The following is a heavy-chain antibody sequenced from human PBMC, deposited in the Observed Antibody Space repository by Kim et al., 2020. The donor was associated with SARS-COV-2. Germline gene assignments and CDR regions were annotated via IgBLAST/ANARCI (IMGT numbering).Heavy chain of an antibody. Sequence: ASVKVSCKASGYTFTNNAMHWVRQAPGQRLEWMGWINAGNGNTKFSQKFQGRVTITRDTSATTAYMELSSLTSEDTAVYYCARGISTGISTSPPGIFDYWCQATFV. V-gene: IGHV1-3*01. CDR3: ARGISTGISTSPPGIFDY. J-gene: IGHJ4*03. D-gene: IGHD2-2*01. CDR1: GYTFTNNA. CDR2: INAGNGNT.